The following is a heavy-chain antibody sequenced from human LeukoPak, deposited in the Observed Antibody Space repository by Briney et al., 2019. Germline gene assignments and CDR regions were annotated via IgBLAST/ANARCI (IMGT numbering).Heavy chain of an antibody. Sequence: SGPALVKPTETLTLTCTLSGCSLTTTGMRVNWIRQPPGKALEWLARMDWDEDKFYRTSLKTRFTISKDTSKNQVVLTMTNLDPVDTATYYCARMRSDASGVIVYWGQGTLVTVSS. V-gene: IGHV2-70*04. D-gene: IGHD3-10*01. J-gene: IGHJ4*02. CDR2: MDWDEDK. CDR3: ARMRSDASGVIVY. CDR1: GCSLTTTGMR.